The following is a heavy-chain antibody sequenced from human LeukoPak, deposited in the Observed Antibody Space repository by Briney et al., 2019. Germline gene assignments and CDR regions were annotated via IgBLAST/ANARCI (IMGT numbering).Heavy chain of an antibody. D-gene: IGHD3-22*01. CDR2: IKQDGSEK. V-gene: IGHV3-7*01. J-gene: IGHJ4*02. CDR3: AADYYDSSGYPDY. CDR1: GFTFSSYW. Sequence: GGSLRLSCAASGFTFSSYWMSWVRQAPGKGLEWVANIKQDGSEKYYVDSVKGRFTIPRDNAKNTLYLQMNSLRAEDTAVYYCAADYYDSSGYPDYWGQGTLVTVSS.